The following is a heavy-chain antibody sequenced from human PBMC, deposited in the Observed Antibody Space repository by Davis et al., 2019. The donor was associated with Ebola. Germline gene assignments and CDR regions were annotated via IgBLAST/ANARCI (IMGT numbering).Heavy chain of an antibody. J-gene: IGHJ4*02. CDR1: GGSISSYY. CDR2: IYTSGST. CDR3: AREEALSWFGELLGIDY. D-gene: IGHD3-10*01. V-gene: IGHV4-4*07. Sequence: PSETLSLTCTVSGGSISSYYWSWIRQPAGKGLEWIGRIYTSGSTNYNPSLKSRVTMSVDTSKNQFSLKLSSVTAADTAVYYCAREEALSWFGELLGIDYWGQGTLVTVSS.